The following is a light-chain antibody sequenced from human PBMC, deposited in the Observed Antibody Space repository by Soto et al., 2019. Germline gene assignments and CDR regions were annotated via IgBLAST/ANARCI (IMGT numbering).Light chain of an antibody. Sequence: SVLTQPPSASGSPGQSVTISCTGTSSDVGGYNYVSWYQQHPGKAPKLMISEVTKRPSGVPDRFSGSKSGNTASLTVSGLQADDEADYFCSSYAGSNNLIFGGGTKLTVL. J-gene: IGLJ2*01. V-gene: IGLV2-8*01. CDR1: SSDVGGYNY. CDR2: EVT. CDR3: SSYAGSNNLI.